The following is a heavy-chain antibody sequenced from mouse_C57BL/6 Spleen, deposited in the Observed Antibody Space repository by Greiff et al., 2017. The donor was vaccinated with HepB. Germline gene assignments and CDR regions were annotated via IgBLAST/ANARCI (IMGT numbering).Heavy chain of an antibody. J-gene: IGHJ4*01. CDR3: VRHDYDSFYYAMDY. V-gene: IGHV10-1*01. D-gene: IGHD2-4*01. Sequence: EVKLVESGGGLVQPKGSLKLSCAASGFSFNTYAMNWVRQAPGKGLEWVARIRSKSNNYATYYADSVKDRFTISRDDSESMLYLQMNNLKTEDTAMYYCVRHDYDSFYYAMDYWGQGTSVTVSS. CDR2: IRSKSNNYAT. CDR1: GFSFNTYA.